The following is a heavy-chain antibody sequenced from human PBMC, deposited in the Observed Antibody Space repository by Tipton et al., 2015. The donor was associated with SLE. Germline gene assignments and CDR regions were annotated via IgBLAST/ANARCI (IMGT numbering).Heavy chain of an antibody. CDR3: ARDESDLYTSGPLDY. D-gene: IGHD6-19*01. CDR1: GGTFSSYA. V-gene: IGHV1-69*01. Sequence: QSGAEVKKPGSSVKVSCKASGGTFSSYAISWVRQAPGQGLEWMGGIIPIFGTANYAQKFQGRVTITADESTSTAYMELRSLRSDDTAVYYCARDESDLYTSGPLDYSGQGTLVTVSS. J-gene: IGHJ4*02. CDR2: IIPIFGTA.